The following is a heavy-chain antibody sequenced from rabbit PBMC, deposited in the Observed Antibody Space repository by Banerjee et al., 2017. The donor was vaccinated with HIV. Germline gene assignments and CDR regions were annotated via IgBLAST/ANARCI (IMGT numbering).Heavy chain of an antibody. V-gene: IGHV1S45*01. CDR2: INTSSGNT. Sequence: QEQLVESGGGLVQPEGSLTLTCKASGFTISSGYWIDWVRQARGKGLEWIGCINTSSGNTVYASWAKGRFTISRTSSTTVTLQMTSLTAADTATYFCAREESDGGGHLKLWGPGTLVTVS. J-gene: IGHJ4*01. CDR1: GFTISSGYW. CDR3: AREESDGGGHLKL. D-gene: IGHD2-1*01.